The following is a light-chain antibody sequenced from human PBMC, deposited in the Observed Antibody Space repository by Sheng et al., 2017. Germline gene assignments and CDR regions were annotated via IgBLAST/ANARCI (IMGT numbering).Light chain of an antibody. CDR1: PAIRND. J-gene: IGKJ1*01. Sequence: AIQMTQSPSSLSASVGDRVTITCRASPAIRNDLAWYQKKPGKAPKLLIYATSSLQTGVPSRFSGSGSGTDFTLTISSLQPEDFATYYCLQDYNYPRTFGQGTKVEVK. V-gene: IGKV1-6*01. CDR2: ATS. CDR3: LQDYNYPRT.